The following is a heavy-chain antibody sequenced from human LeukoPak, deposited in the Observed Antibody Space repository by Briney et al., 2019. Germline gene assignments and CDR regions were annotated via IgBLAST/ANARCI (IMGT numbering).Heavy chain of an antibody. D-gene: IGHD3-16*01. CDR3: ARGVYPSRYHYMDV. CDR1: GFTFSSYA. CDR2: INWNGGST. V-gene: IGHV3-20*04. Sequence: PGGSLRLSCAASGFTFSSYAMSWVRQAPGRGLEWVSGINWNGGSTGYADSVKGRFTISRDNAKNSLYLQMNSLRVEDTAFYYCARGVYPSRYHYMDVWGKGTTVTVSS. J-gene: IGHJ6*03.